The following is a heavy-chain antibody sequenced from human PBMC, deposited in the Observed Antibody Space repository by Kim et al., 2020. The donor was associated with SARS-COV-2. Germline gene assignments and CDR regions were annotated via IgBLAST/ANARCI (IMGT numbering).Heavy chain of an antibody. D-gene: IGHD3-22*01. CDR2: IYYSGST. CDR1: GGSISSGGYY. V-gene: IGHV4-31*03. J-gene: IGHJ4*02. Sequence: SETLSLTCTVSGGSISSGGYYWSWIRQHPGKGLEWIGYIYYSGSTYYNPSLKSRVTISVDTSKNQFSLKLSSVTAADMAVYYCARYYYDSSGYLRDYFDYWGQGTLVTVSS. CDR3: ARYYYDSSGYLRDYFDY.